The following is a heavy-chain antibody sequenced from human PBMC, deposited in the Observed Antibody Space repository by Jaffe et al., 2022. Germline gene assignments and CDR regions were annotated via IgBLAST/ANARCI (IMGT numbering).Heavy chain of an antibody. CDR1: EFTLNTYG. CDR2: LRFDGINK. Sequence: QVQLVESGGDVVQPGGSLRLSCAASEFTLNTYGIHWVRQAPGKGLEWVAFLRFDGINKNYADSVKGRFTISRDNSNNNLYLQMNSVTAEDTAVYYCAKEARRDGYFDNWGQGTLVTVSS. CDR3: AKEARRDGYFDN. V-gene: IGHV3-30*02. J-gene: IGHJ4*02.